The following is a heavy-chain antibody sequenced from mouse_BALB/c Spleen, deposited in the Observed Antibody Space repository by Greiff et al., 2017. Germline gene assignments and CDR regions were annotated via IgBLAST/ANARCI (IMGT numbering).Heavy chain of an antibody. CDR2: IRLKSNNYAT. CDR1: GFTFSNYW. D-gene: IGHD2-4*01. V-gene: IGHV6-6*02. J-gene: IGHJ2*01. CDR3: TSYDYDDYCDY. Sequence: EVQLVESGGGLVQPGGSMKLSCVASGFTFSNYWMNWVRQSPEKGLEWVAEIRLKSNNYATHYAESVKGRFTISRDDSKSSVYLQMNNLRAEDTGIDYCTSYDYDDYCDYWGQGTTLTVSS.